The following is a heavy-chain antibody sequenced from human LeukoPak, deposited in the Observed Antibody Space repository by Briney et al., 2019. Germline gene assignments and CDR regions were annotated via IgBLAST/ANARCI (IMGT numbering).Heavy chain of an antibody. J-gene: IGHJ4*02. D-gene: IGHD3-9*01. CDR2: IRGSSTYI. CDR1: GFTFRSYS. V-gene: IGHV3-21*01. Sequence: GGSLRLSCVASGFTFRSYSMNWVRQAPGKGLEWVSSIRGSSTYIYYADSVKGRFTISRDNANNSLYLQMNSLRADDTAVYYCARDLNYDILTGSLRAYFDSWGQGTRVTVSS. CDR3: ARDLNYDILTGSLRAYFDS.